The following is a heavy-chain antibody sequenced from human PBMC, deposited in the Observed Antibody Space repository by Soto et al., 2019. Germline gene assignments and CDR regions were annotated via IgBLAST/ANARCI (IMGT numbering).Heavy chain of an antibody. CDR1: GYTFTSYG. D-gene: IGHD3-10*01. CDR3: ARHGTYYYGSGSYPTNWFAP. V-gene: IGHV5-51*01. J-gene: IGHJ5*02. CDR2: IYPGDSDT. Sequence: KVSCKASGYTFTSYGISWVRQMPGKGLEWMGIIYPGDSDTRYSPSFQGQVTISADKSISTAYLQWSSLKASDTAMYYCARHGTYYYGSGSYPTNWFAPWGQGTLVTVSS.